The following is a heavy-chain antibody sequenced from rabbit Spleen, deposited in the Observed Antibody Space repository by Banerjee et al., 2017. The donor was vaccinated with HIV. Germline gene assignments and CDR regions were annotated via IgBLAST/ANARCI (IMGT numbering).Heavy chain of an antibody. V-gene: IGHV1S40*01. J-gene: IGHJ4*01. CDR2: IYAGSSGST. D-gene: IGHD8-1*01. CDR3: ASPDDYSYYHL. Sequence: QSLEESGGDLVKPGGTLTLTCTASGFSFSSNDYMCWVRQAPGKGLEWIACIYAGSSGSTYYASWAKGRFTISKTSSTTVTLQMTSLTAADTATYFCASPDDYSYYHLRGQGTLVTVS. CDR1: GFSFSSNDY.